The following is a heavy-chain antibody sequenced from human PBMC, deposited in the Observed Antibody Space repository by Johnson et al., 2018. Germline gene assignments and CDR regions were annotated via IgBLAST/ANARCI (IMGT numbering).Heavy chain of an antibody. CDR1: GYTFTSYD. V-gene: IGHV1-8*01. D-gene: IGHD2-2*02. Sequence: VQLVETGAEVKKPGASVKVSCKASGYTFTSYDINWVRQATGQGLEWMGWMNPNSGNTGYAQKFQGRVTITADESTSTAYMELSSLRSEDTAVYYCARGYCSSTSCYTSYYYYGMDDWGQGTTVTVSS. CDR3: ARGYCSSTSCYTSYYYYGMDD. CDR2: MNPNSGNT. J-gene: IGHJ6*02.